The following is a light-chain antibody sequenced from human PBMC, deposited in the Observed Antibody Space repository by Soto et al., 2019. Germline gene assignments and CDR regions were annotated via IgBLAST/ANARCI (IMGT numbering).Light chain of an antibody. J-gene: IGKJ1*01. CDR1: QSVSSN. CDR3: QQYEAVVT. Sequence: TEITQAPATLSGSPGERATLSCSASQSVSSNLPWYPQKPGQAPRLRIYGAATRATGIPAGFSGSGSGTEFTLTISSLEPADVAVYYCQQYEAVVTFGQGTKVDI. CDR2: GAA. V-gene: IGKV3-15*01.